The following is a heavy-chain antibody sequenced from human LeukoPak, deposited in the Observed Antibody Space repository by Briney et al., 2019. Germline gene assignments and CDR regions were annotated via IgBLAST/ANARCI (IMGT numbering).Heavy chain of an antibody. Sequence: GGSLRLSCAAPGFTSSSYAMHWVRQAPGKGLEWVAVMSYDGSNKYYADSVKGRFTISRDDSKNTLYLQMNSLRAEDTAVYYCARGSCSGGSCYSYYFDYWGQGTLVTVSS. V-gene: IGHV3-30-3*01. CDR1: GFTSSSYA. J-gene: IGHJ4*02. CDR3: ARGSCSGGSCYSYYFDY. D-gene: IGHD2-15*01. CDR2: MSYDGSNK.